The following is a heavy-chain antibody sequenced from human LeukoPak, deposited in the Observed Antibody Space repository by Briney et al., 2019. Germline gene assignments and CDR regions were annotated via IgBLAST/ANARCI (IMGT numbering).Heavy chain of an antibody. D-gene: IGHD6-19*01. Sequence: SETLSLTCTVSGYSISSGYYWGWIRQPPGKGLEWIGYIYYSGSTNYNPSLKSRVTISVDTSKNQFSLKLSSVTAADAAVYYCARDYGSGWYDYFDYWGQGTLVTVSS. V-gene: IGHV4-38-2*02. CDR2: IYYSGST. CDR3: ARDYGSGWYDYFDY. CDR1: GYSISSGYY. J-gene: IGHJ4*02.